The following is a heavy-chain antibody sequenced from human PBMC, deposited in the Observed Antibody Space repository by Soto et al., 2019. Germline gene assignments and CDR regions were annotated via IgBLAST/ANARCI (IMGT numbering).Heavy chain of an antibody. D-gene: IGHD6-13*01. J-gene: IGHJ6*02. CDR1: GYTFTRYG. V-gene: IGHV1-18*01. Sequence: QVHLVQSGAEVKKPGASVKVSCKASGYTFTRYGISWVRQAPGQRLEWMGWISADTGHTNYAQKFQDRVTMTTDTSPSTDSMELRSLRDDDTAMFYCARERVAAAHNYNYGMDVWGQGTTVTVSS. CDR3: ARERVAAAHNYNYGMDV. CDR2: ISADTGHT.